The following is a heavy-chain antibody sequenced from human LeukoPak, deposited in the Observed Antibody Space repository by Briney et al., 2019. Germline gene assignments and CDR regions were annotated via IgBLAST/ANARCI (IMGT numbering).Heavy chain of an antibody. J-gene: IGHJ4*02. CDR3: ARGGRWFGEPFDY. CDR2: IYSGGST. V-gene: IGHV3-53*01. D-gene: IGHD3-10*01. CDR1: GFTVSSNY. Sequence: GGSLRLSCAASGFTVSSNYMSWVRQAPGKGLEWVSVIYSGGSTYYADSVKGRFTISRDNSKNTLYLQMNSLRAEDTAVYYCARGGRWFGEPFDYWGQGTLVTVSS.